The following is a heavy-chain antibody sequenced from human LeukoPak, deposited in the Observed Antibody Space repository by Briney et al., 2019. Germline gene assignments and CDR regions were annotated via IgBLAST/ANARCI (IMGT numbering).Heavy chain of an antibody. V-gene: IGHV4-61*01. CDR1: GGSVSSGSYY. CDR3: ARGWLSVSLDAFDI. J-gene: IGHJ3*02. D-gene: IGHD3-9*01. CDR2: IYYSGST. Sequence: SETLSLTCTVSGGSVSSGSYYWSWIRQPPGKGLEWIGYIYYSGSTNYNPSLKSRVTISVDTSKNQFSLKLSSVTAADTAVYYCARGWLSVSLDAFDIWGQGTMVTVSS.